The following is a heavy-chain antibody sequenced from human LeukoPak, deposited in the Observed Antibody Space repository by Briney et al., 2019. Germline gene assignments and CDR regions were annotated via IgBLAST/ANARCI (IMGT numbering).Heavy chain of an antibody. Sequence: GASVKVSCKASGYTFSGSYIHWVRQAPGQGLEWLGRINPNSGDTNYAQNFHGRVTMTRDTSITTTYMELNSLTSDDTAVYFCARSAEHCNNGVCFTDYYMDVWGKGTTVTVSS. J-gene: IGHJ6*03. V-gene: IGHV1-2*06. CDR1: GYTFSGSY. CDR2: INPNSGDT. D-gene: IGHD2-8*01. CDR3: ARSAEHCNNGVCFTDYYMDV.